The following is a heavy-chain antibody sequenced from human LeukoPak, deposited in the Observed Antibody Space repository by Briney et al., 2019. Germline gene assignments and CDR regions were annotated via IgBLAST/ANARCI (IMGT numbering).Heavy chain of an antibody. D-gene: IGHD3-22*01. CDR2: IYFTGGT. J-gene: IGHJ4*02. CDR1: GGSISSYY. Sequence: SQTLSLTCTVSGGSISSYYWGWIRQPPGKGQEWIVDIYFTGGTHYNPSLKSRVTISGDTSQNHFSLKLSSVSAARTRPYYCVRGGYYYDSSGYYGGQYDYWGQGTLVTVSS. CDR3: VRGGYYYDSSGYYGGQYDY. V-gene: IGHV4-59*01.